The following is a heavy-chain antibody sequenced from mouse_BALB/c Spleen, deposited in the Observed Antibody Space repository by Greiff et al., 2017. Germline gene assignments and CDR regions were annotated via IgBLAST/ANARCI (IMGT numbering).Heavy chain of an antibody. J-gene: IGHJ2*01. CDR1: GYTFTSYW. V-gene: IGHV1S81*02. D-gene: IGHD4-1*01. CDR3: ARSDWEGYFDY. Sequence: QVQLQQPGAELVKPGASVKLSCKASGYTFTSYWMHWVKQRPGQGLEWIGEINPSNGRTNYNEKFKSKATLTVDKSSSTAYMQLSSLTSEDSAVYYCARSDWEGYFDYWGQGTTLTVSS. CDR2: INPSNGRT.